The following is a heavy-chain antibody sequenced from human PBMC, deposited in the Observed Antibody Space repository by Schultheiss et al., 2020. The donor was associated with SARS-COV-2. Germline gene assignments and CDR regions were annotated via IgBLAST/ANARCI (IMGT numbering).Heavy chain of an antibody. CDR2: IYTSGST. J-gene: IGHJ5*02. CDR1: GGSISGGGDY. Sequence: LRLSCTVSGGSISGGGDYWNWIRQPPGKGLEWIGRIYTSGSTYYNPSLKSRVTISVDTSKNQFSLKLSSVTAADTAVYYCARGLRFDPWGQGTLVTVSS. CDR3: ARGLRFDP. V-gene: IGHV4-61*02.